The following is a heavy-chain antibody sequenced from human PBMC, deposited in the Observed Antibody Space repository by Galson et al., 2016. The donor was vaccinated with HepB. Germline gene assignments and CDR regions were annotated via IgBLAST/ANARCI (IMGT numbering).Heavy chain of an antibody. D-gene: IGHD2-15*01. Sequence: SVKVSCKASGYTFTNYAMNWVRQAPGHRLEWMGWINPGNGDTHYAQQFQGRVSFTRDTSAKIAYMELSSLRSEDTAVYYCAREYSSYGFDIWGQGTMVTVSS. V-gene: IGHV1-3*01. J-gene: IGHJ3*02. CDR2: INPGNGDT. CDR3: AREYSSYGFDI. CDR1: GYTFTNYA.